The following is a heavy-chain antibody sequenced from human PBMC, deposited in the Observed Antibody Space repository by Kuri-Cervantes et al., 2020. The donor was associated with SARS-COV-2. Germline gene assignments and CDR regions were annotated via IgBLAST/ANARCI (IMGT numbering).Heavy chain of an antibody. CDR1: GSTFSTYA. J-gene: IGHJ4*02. Sequence: GESLKISCAASGSTFSTYAMHWVRQAPGKGLEWVAIISDDGQNQDFADSVKGRFTISRDNSKNTLCLNMSSLRAEDTAMYYCARDRVGVLDSWGQGTLVTVSS. V-gene: IGHV3-30*04. CDR2: ISDDGQNQ. D-gene: IGHD2-21*01. CDR3: ARDRVGVLDS.